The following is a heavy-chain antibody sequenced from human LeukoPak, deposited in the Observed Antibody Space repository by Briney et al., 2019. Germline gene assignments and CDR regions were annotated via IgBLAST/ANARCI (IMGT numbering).Heavy chain of an antibody. Sequence: GGSLRLSCAASGFTFSSYWMSWVRQAPGKGLEWVANIKQDGSEKYYVDSVKGRFTISRDNAKNSLYLQMNSLRAEDTAVYYCARVSPLVGVSYLDYWGQGTLVTVSS. CDR1: GFTFSSYW. CDR2: IKQDGSEK. J-gene: IGHJ4*02. CDR3: ARVSPLVGVSYLDY. V-gene: IGHV3-7*01. D-gene: IGHD2-8*02.